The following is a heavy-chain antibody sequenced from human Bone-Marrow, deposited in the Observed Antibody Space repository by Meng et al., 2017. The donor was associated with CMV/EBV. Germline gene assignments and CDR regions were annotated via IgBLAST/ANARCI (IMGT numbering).Heavy chain of an antibody. D-gene: IGHD2-2*01. J-gene: IGHJ6*02. CDR3: ARAGKDIVIVPADNPYYFYGMDV. CDR1: GGSISSYY. V-gene: IGHV4-59*01. Sequence: TLSLTCTVSGGSISSYYWNWIRQPPGKGLEWIGYIYYSESTNYNPSLKSRVTISVDTSKNQFSLNLSSVTAADTAVYYCARAGKDIVIVPADNPYYFYGMDVWGQGTTVTVSS. CDR2: IYYSEST.